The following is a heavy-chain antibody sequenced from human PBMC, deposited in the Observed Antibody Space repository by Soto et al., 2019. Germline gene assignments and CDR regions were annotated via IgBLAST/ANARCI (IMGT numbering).Heavy chain of an antibody. D-gene: IGHD3-10*01. Sequence: PSETLSLTCTVSGGSINNYYWNWMRQPPGGGLERTGYIYNTGRNNYNPSLKRRVTISVDTSKKQFSLKLRSVTAADTAVYYCARGSGYGSGIFQTPPPPDYWGQGTLVTVSS. CDR1: GGSINNYY. CDR3: ARGSGYGSGIFQTPPPPDY. V-gene: IGHV4-59*01. J-gene: IGHJ4*02. CDR2: IYNTGRN.